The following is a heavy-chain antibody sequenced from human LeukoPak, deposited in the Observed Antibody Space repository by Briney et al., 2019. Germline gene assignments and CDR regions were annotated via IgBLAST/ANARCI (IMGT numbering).Heavy chain of an antibody. D-gene: IGHD1-26*01. Sequence: LXXXXXXFTFXXXXMXXXXQXXXXGXXXVSGINWDSNIIGYADSVKGRFTISRDNAKNSLYLQMNSLRAEDTAVYYCARGGLRGATPDYWGQGTLVTVSS. J-gene: IGHJ4*02. CDR2: INWDSNII. CDR3: ARGGLRGATPDY. V-gene: IGHV3-9*01. CDR1: XFTFXXXX.